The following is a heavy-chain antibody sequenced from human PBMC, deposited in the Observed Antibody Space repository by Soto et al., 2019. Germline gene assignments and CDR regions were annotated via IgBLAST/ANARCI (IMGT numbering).Heavy chain of an antibody. J-gene: IGHJ4*02. CDR2: ISGSGDST. CDR1: GFTFRPYA. Sequence: GSLRLSCVAPGFTFRPYAMAWVRQAPGKGLEWVSAISGSGDSTFYADSVKGRFTLTRDNSMNTLSLQMNSLRADDTAVYYCAKESAPSRPYYFDYWGQGT. D-gene: IGHD3-3*01. CDR3: AKESAPSRPYYFDY. V-gene: IGHV3-23*01.